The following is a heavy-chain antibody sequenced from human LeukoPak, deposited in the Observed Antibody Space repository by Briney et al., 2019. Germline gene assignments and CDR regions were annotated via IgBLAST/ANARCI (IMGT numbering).Heavy chain of an antibody. J-gene: IGHJ4*02. CDR2: INHSGST. CDR3: ARDRVGATKYFDC. V-gene: IGHV4-34*01. Sequence: SETLSLTCAVYGGSFSGYYWSWIRQPPGKGLEWIGEINHSGSTNYNPSLKSRVIISVDTSKNQFSLKLSSVTAADTAVYYCARDRVGATKYFDCWGQGTLVTVSS. D-gene: IGHD1-26*01. CDR1: GGSFSGYY.